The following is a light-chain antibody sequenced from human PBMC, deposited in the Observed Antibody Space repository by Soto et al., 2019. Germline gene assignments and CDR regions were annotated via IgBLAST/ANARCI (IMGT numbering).Light chain of an antibody. J-gene: IGLJ2*01. CDR2: SNN. CDR3: ASWDDRLGAVI. Sequence: SVLTRPPSASGTPGQKVFISCSGSSSNIGGTNYAYWYQQLPGAAPKLLMHSNNLRPSGVPERISGSKFGTAASLAISGLRSEDEAVYYCASWDDRLGAVIFGGGTKVTVL. V-gene: IGLV1-47*02. CDR1: SSNIGGTNY.